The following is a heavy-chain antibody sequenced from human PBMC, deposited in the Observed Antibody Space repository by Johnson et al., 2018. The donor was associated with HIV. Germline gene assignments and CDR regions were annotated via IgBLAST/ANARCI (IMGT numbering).Heavy chain of an antibody. J-gene: IGHJ3*02. CDR3: ARDGRDMVTRGAFDI. CDR2: IYSGGNT. D-gene: IGHD5-18*01. Sequence: MLLVESGGGLVQPGGSLRLSCAASGFTASSNYMNWVRQAPGKGLEWVSVIYSGGNTYYEDSVKGRFTISRDTSKNTLFLQMNSLRGEDTAVYYCARDGRDMVTRGAFDIWGQGTVVTVSS. V-gene: IGHV3-66*01. CDR1: GFTASSNY.